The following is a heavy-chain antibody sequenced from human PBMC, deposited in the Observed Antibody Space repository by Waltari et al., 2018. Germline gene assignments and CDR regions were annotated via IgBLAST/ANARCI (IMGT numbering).Heavy chain of an antibody. CDR3: ARGGYGDYEGGFDY. J-gene: IGHJ4*02. CDR1: GGSIRSYY. D-gene: IGHD4-17*01. Sequence: QVQLQESGPGLVKPSETLSLTCTVSGGSIRSYYWSWIRQPPGKGLEWIGYIYYSGSTNYNPSLKSRVTISVDTSKNQFSLKLSSVTAADTAVYYCARGGYGDYEGGFDYWGQGTLVTVSS. V-gene: IGHV4-59*01. CDR2: IYYSGST.